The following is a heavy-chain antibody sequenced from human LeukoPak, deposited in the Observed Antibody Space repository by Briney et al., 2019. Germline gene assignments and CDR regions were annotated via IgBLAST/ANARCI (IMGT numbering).Heavy chain of an antibody. CDR3: ARGRTMVVTPASDI. Sequence: GGSLRLSCAASGFTFSDYYMSWIRQAPGKGLEWVSYISSSGSTIYYADSVKGRFTISRDNAKNSLYLQMNSLRAEDTAVYYCARGRTMVVTPASDIWGRGTRVTVSS. D-gene: IGHD4-23*01. CDR2: ISSSGSTI. J-gene: IGHJ2*01. V-gene: IGHV3-11*04. CDR1: GFTFSDYY.